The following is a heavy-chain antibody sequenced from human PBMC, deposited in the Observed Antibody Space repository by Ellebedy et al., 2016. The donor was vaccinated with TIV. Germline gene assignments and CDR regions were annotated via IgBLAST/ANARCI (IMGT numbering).Heavy chain of an antibody. CDR2: IHHSGSA. V-gene: IGHV4-38-2*02. Sequence: MPSETLSLTCTVSGYSISSGFYWGWIRQPPGQGLEWIGTIHHSGSAYYYSSLKSRVTISVDTSKNQLSLKLISVTAADTATYYCARFSSRGYNPWYWGQGTLVTVSS. J-gene: IGHJ4*02. D-gene: IGHD3-22*01. CDR1: GYSISSGFY. CDR3: ARFSSRGYNPWY.